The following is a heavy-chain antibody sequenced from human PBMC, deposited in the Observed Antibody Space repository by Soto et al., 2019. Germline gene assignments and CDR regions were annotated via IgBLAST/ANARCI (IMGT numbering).Heavy chain of an antibody. CDR2: IYYSGTT. CDR3: ARGTSLWFGELLIPDWSYP. Sequence: SETLSLTCTVSGGSISSGDYYWSWIRQAPGKGLEWIGYIYYSGTTYYNPSLKSRITVSIDTSKNQFSLKLTTATAADTAVYYCARGTSLWFGELLIPDWSYPWGQGSLVTVSS. CDR1: GGSISSGDYY. D-gene: IGHD3-10*01. V-gene: IGHV4-30-4*01. J-gene: IGHJ5*02.